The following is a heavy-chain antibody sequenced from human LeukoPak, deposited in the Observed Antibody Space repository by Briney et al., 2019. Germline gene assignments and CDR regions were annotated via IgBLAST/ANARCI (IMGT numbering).Heavy chain of an antibody. CDR3: AKSLYGGCDY. CDR1: GFSFSTYA. V-gene: IGHV3-23*01. CDR2: VNGNGGST. Sequence: PGGSLRLSCAASGFSFSTYAMSWVRQAPGKGLEWVSGVNGNGGSTSYADSVKGRFTIFRDNSKNTVHLQMNSLRVEDTAVYYCAKSLYGGCDYWGQGTVVTVSS. D-gene: IGHD3-16*02. J-gene: IGHJ4*02.